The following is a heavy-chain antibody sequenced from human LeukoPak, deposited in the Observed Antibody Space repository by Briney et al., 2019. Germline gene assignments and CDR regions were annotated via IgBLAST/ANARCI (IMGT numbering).Heavy chain of an antibody. V-gene: IGHV4-4*08. D-gene: IGHD3-10*01. CDR2: SHTGGSI. CDR3: ARRRGGFGEGEFDY. J-gene: IGHJ4*02. CDR1: GVSISGFY. Sequence: SETLSLTCTVSGVSISGFYWNWIRQPPRKGLEWVGYSHTGGSISSNPSLNSRVAFSMDTSKDQVSLRLNSVTATDTAVYYCARRRGGFGEGEFDYWGQGIPVTVST.